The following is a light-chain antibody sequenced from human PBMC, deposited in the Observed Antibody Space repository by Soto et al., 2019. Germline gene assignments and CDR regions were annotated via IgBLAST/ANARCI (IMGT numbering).Light chain of an antibody. CDR1: QSVTSS. V-gene: IGKV3-15*01. CDR3: PQYNNWPFS. Sequence: LTQSPGTQPLSPGERSTLSCRASQSVTSSFLVWYQQKADQAPRLLIYDVSIRATGVPARFSGTGSEAACTRTISGLKYEDSTVDFCPQYNNWPFSFGQGTRLE. CDR2: DVS. J-gene: IGKJ5*01.